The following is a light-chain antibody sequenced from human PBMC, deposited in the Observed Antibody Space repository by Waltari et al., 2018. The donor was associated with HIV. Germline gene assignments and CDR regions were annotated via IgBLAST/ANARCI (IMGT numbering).Light chain of an antibody. CDR2: DVS. V-gene: IGLV2-11*01. J-gene: IGLJ2*01. CDR3: CSYAGSYSHVV. Sequence: QSALTQPRSVSGSPGQSVTIPCTGTSSDVGGCNYVSWYQQHPGKAPKLMIYDVSKRPSGVPDRFSGSKSGNTASLTISGLQAEDEADYYCCSYAGSYSHVVFGGGTKLTVL. CDR1: SSDVGGCNY.